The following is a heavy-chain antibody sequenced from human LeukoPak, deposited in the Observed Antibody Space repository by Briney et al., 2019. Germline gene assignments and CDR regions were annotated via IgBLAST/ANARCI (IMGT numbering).Heavy chain of an antibody. J-gene: IGHJ6*03. Sequence: PGGSLRLSCAASGFTFTGYAMTWVRQAPGKGLEWVSTTTGSGGSSYYADSVMGRFTISRDNSKNTLFLQMNGLRAEDTAVYYCVKGVVVVAASYYYMDVWGKGTTVTVSS. D-gene: IGHD2-15*01. V-gene: IGHV3-23*01. CDR1: GFTFTGYA. CDR2: TTGSGGSS. CDR3: VKGVVVVAASYYYMDV.